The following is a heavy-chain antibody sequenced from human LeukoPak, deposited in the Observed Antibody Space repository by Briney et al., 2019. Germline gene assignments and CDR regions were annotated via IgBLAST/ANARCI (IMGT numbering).Heavy chain of an antibody. Sequence: PGGSLRLSCAASGFTFSSYSMNWVRQAPGKGLEWVSSISSSSSYIYYADSVKGRFTISRDNAKNSLYLQMNSLRAEDTAVYYCARGPTAMAAYYYYYMDVWGKGTTVTISS. D-gene: IGHD5-18*01. J-gene: IGHJ6*03. CDR3: ARGPTAMAAYYYYYMDV. CDR2: ISSSSSYI. V-gene: IGHV3-21*01. CDR1: GFTFSSYS.